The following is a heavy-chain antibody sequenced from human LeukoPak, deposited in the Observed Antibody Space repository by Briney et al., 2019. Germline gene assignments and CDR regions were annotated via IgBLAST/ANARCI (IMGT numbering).Heavy chain of an antibody. CDR1: GYTFTGYY. Sequence: GASVKVSCKASGYTFTGYYMHWVRQAPGQGLEWMGWINPNSGGTNYAQKFQGRVTITADESTSTAYMELSSLRSEDTAVYYCARPDSIGRYYGSGRDLGYYFDYWGQGTLVTVSS. CDR3: ARPDSIGRYYGSGRDLGYYFDY. V-gene: IGHV1-2*02. J-gene: IGHJ4*02. D-gene: IGHD3-10*01. CDR2: INPNSGGT.